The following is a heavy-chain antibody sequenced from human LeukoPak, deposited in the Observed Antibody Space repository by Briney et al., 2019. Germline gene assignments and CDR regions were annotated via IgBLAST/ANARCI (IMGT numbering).Heavy chain of an antibody. D-gene: IGHD1-26*01. Sequence: PGGSLRLSCAASGFTFSSYGMHWVRQAPGKGLEWVAFIRYDGSNKYYADSVKGRFTISRDNSKNTLYLQMNSLRAEDTAMYYCAKDGNEWELLQGFDYWGQGTLVTVSS. CDR2: IRYDGSNK. CDR1: GFTFSSYG. J-gene: IGHJ4*02. CDR3: AKDGNEWELLQGFDY. V-gene: IGHV3-30*02.